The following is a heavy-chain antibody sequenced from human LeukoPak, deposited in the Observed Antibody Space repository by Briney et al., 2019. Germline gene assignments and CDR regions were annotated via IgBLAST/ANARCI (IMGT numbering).Heavy chain of an antibody. Sequence: SETLSLTCAVYGGSFSGYYWSWIRQPPGKGLEWIGEINHSGSTNYNPSLKSRVTISVDTSKNQFSLKLSSVTAADTAVYYCARETIVLVVHAKHAGNWFDPWGQGTLVTVSS. D-gene: IGHD2-8*02. CDR2: INHSGST. J-gene: IGHJ5*02. CDR1: GGSFSGYY. CDR3: ARETIVLVVHAKHAGNWFDP. V-gene: IGHV4-34*01.